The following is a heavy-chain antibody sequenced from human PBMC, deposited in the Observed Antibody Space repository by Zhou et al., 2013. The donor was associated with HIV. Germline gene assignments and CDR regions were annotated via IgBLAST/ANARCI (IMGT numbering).Heavy chain of an antibody. D-gene: IGHD6-13*01. CDR2: MNPNSGNT. CDR1: GYTFPDYD. Sequence: QMQLVQSGAEVKKTGSSVKVSCKASGYTFPDYDINWVRQATGQGLEWMGWMNPNSGNTGYARKFQGRLTMTTNTSISTAFMELRSLRSEDTAIYFCARGFIAAAGTPPIHFDYWGPGTVVTVSA. V-gene: IGHV1-8*01. J-gene: IGHJ4*02. CDR3: ARGFIAAAGTPPIHFDY.